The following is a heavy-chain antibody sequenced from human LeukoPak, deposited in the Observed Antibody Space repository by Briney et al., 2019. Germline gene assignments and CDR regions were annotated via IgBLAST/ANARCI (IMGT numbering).Heavy chain of an antibody. Sequence: SETLSLTCTVSGGSISNSFWSWIRQPPDKGLEFIGYISYSGSTKYDPSLKSRPTMSVDTAKNQVSLNLTSVTAADTAVYYCARDKHSASYTGGRYYPYYFDSWGQGTLVTVSS. CDR3: ARDKHSASYTGGRYYPYYFDS. V-gene: IGHV4-59*01. D-gene: IGHD2-8*02. CDR1: GGSISNSF. J-gene: IGHJ4*02. CDR2: ISYSGST.